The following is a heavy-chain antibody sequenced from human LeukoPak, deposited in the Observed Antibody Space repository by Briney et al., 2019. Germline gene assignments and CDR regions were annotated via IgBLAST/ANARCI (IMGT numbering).Heavy chain of an antibody. CDR3: ARGGAAAGIHNCFDP. Sequence: GGSLRLSCAASGFTFSNDGMSWVRQAPGKGLVWVSRIKSDGSSTTYADSVKGRFTISRDNAKNTLYLQMNSLRAEDTAVYYCARGGAAAGIHNCFDPWGQGTLATVSS. D-gene: IGHD6-13*01. V-gene: IGHV3-74*01. J-gene: IGHJ5*02. CDR1: GFTFSNDG. CDR2: IKSDGSST.